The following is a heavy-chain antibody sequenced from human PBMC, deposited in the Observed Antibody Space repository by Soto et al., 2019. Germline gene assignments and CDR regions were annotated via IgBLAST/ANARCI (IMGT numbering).Heavy chain of an antibody. CDR3: ARDSPPPRE. CDR1: GYTFTTYH. CDR2: TSAYYGNT. V-gene: IGHV1-18*01. J-gene: IGHJ4*02. Sequence: QVQLVQSGAEVKKPGASVKVSCKASGYTFTTYHITWVRQAPGQGRERMGWTSAYYGNTNYAQKLQGRVTMTTDTSTSTAYIELRSLRSDDTAVYYCARDSPPPREWGQGTLVSVSS.